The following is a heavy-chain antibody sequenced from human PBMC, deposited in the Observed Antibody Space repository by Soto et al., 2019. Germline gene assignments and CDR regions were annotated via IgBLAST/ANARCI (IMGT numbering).Heavy chain of an antibody. CDR2: IYYSGST. D-gene: IGHD6-13*01. V-gene: IGHV4-31*03. CDR1: GGSISSGGYY. J-gene: IGHJ5*02. Sequence: QVQLQESGPGLVKPSQTLSLTCTVSGGSISSGGYYWSWIRQHPGKGLEWIGYIYYSGSTYYNPSLKSRVPISADSSKNQFSLKLSSVTVADTAVYYCARVLGQQLANWFDPWGQGTLVTVSS. CDR3: ARVLGQQLANWFDP.